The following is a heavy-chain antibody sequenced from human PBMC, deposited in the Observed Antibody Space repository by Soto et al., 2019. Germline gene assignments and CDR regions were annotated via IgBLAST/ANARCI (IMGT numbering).Heavy chain of an antibody. V-gene: IGHV3-11*06. Sequence: GGSLRLSCAASGFTFSDYYMSWIRQAPGKGLEWVSYISSSSSYTNYADSVKGRFTISRDNAKNSLYLQMNSLRAEDTAVYYCARRGLYSGYEPRLYYYYYGMDVWGQGNTVTVSS. CDR3: ARRGLYSGYEPRLYYYYYGMDV. CDR1: GFTFSDYY. D-gene: IGHD5-12*01. CDR2: ISSSSSYT. J-gene: IGHJ6*02.